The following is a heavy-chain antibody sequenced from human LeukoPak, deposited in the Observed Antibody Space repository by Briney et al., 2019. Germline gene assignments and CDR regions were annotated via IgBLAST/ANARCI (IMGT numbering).Heavy chain of an antibody. V-gene: IGHV1-18*01. CDR1: GYTFTSYG. D-gene: IGHD3-10*01. J-gene: IGHJ5*02. CDR2: ISAYNGNT. CDR3: ARVPPRGFLGELLYWNWFDP. Sequence: GASVKVSCKASGYTFTSYGISWVRQAPGQGLEWMGWISAYNGNTNYAQKLQGRVTITADESTSTAYMELSSLRSEDTAVYYCARVPPRGFLGELLYWNWFDPWGQGTLVTVSS.